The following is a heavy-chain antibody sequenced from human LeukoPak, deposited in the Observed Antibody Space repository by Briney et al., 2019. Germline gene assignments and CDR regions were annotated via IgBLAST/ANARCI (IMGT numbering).Heavy chain of an antibody. CDR2: IYTSVTT. Sequence: SETLSLTCTVSGGSLSSYYWNWIRHPAGKGLEWIGRIYTSVTTNYNPSLKSRVTISVDKSKNQFSLNLSSVTAADTAVYFCARDRYCSSLSCYVDGGYYYYYYMDIWGKGTTVTVSS. CDR3: ARDRYCSSLSCYVDGGYYYYYYMDI. V-gene: IGHV4-4*07. J-gene: IGHJ6*03. CDR1: GGSLSSYY. D-gene: IGHD2-2*01.